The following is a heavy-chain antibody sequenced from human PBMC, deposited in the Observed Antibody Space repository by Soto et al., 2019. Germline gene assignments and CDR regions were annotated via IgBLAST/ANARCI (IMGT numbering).Heavy chain of an antibody. D-gene: IGHD4-17*01. CDR1: GFTFSSYA. CDR3: AKPPTVTTLNDAFDI. Sequence: GGSRILSCAASGFTFSSYAMSWGRQAPGKGLEWVSAISGSGGSTYYADSVKGRFTISRDNSKNTLYLQMNSLRAEDTAVYYCAKPPTVTTLNDAFDIWGQGTMVTVSS. V-gene: IGHV3-23*01. J-gene: IGHJ3*02. CDR2: ISGSGGST.